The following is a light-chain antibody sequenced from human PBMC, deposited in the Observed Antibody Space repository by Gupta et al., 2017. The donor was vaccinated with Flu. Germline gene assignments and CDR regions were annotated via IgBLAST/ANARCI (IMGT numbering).Light chain of an antibody. CDR3: QQSYRTPT. CDR2: ASS. J-gene: IGKJ4*02. CDR1: QGISSY. V-gene: IGKV1-39*01. Sequence: DIQMTQSPSSLSASVGDRVTITCRASQGISSYLHWYQQKPGKPPKVLIYASSNLQVGVPSRFSGSGSGTEFTLTISSLQPVDFATYYCQQSYRTPTFGEWTKVEI.